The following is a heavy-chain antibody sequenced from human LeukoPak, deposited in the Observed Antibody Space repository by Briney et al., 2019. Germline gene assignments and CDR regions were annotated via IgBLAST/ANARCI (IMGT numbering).Heavy chain of an antibody. CDR3: ARGSRGYSSSSQFDY. V-gene: IGHV1-46*01. J-gene: IGHJ4*02. Sequence: ASVKVSCKASGYTFTSYYIHWVRQAPGQGLEWMGIINPSGGRTSYAQKFQGRVTMTRNTSISTAYMELSSLRSEDTAVYYCARGSRGYSSSSQFDYWGQGTLVTVSS. CDR1: GYTFTSYY. CDR2: INPSGGRT. D-gene: IGHD6-13*01.